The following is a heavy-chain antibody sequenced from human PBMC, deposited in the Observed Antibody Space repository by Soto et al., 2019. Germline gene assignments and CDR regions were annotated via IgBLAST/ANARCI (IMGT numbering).Heavy chain of an antibody. CDR3: ARFWSGYYAFDY. CDR1: GYTFTSYA. D-gene: IGHD3-3*01. J-gene: IGHJ4*02. V-gene: IGHV1-3*01. CDR2: INAGNGNT. Sequence: GASVKVSCKASGYTFTSYAMHWVRQAPGQRLEWMGWINAGNGNTKYSQKFQGRVTITRDTSASTAYMELSSLRSEDTAVYYCARFWSGYYAFDYWGQGTLVTVSS.